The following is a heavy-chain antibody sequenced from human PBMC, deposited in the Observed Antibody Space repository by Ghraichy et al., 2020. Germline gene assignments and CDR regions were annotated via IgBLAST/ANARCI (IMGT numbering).Heavy chain of an antibody. CDR2: IYSACLT. J-gene: IGHJ4*02. V-gene: IGHV3-66*01. Sequence: LSLTCEASGITVSTKYMHWVRQAPGKGLEWVSLIYSACLTRYADSVRDRFTISRDSSTNKLFLQMDSLRAEDTAVYYCVGGNCGGDCYFDYWGQGTLVTVSS. CDR1: GITVSTKY. D-gene: IGHD2-21*02. CDR3: VGGNCGGDCYFDY.